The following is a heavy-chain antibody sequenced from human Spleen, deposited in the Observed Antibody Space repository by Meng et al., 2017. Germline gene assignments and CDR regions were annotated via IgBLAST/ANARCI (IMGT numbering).Heavy chain of an antibody. V-gene: IGHV3-7*01. J-gene: IGHJ6*02. D-gene: IGHD6-6*01. Sequence: GESLKISCAASGFTFGSYWMTWVRQAPGKGLEWVANIKQDGKEKYYADSLKGRFTTSRDNAKNSLFLQMNSLGVEDTAVYYCARVARPDWDYYYGMDVWGQGTTVTVSS. CDR1: GFTFGSYW. CDR3: ARVARPDWDYYYGMDV. CDR2: IKQDGKEK.